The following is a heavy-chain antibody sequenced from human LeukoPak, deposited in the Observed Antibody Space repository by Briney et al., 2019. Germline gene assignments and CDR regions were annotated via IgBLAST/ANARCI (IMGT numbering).Heavy chain of an antibody. D-gene: IGHD3-16*01. Sequence: GGSLRLSCAASGFTFSSYSMNWVRQAPGKGLEWVSSISSTSSYIYYADSMKGRFTISRDNAKNSLYLQMNSLRVEDTALYYCARGALGAAFDIWGQGTMVTVSS. V-gene: IGHV3-21*06. CDR1: GFTFSSYS. CDR2: ISSTSSYI. J-gene: IGHJ3*02. CDR3: ARGALGAAFDI.